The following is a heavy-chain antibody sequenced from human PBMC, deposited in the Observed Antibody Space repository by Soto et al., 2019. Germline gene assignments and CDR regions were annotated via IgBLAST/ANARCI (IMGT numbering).Heavy chain of an antibody. CDR1: GYNFATYW. CDR2: IYPGDSDT. D-gene: IGHD4-17*01. J-gene: IGHJ6*02. V-gene: IGHV5-51*01. CDR3: ARPATTVTKLDGMDV. Sequence: PGESLKISCQVSGYNFATYWIGWVRQTSGKGLEWMGIIYPGDSDTRYSPSFQGQVTISADKSISTAYLQWSSLKASDTAMYYCARPATTVTKLDGMDVWGQGTTVTVSS.